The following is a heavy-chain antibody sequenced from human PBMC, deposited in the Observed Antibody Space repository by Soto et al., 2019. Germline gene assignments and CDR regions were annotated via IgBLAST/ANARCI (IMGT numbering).Heavy chain of an antibody. Sequence: QVQLQESGPGLLRPSETLSLTCTVSGASMSDYHGSWIRQSPGKGLEHIDYLHSSGFAEYNPSLKSRFTMSMDTSKNQFSLKLSFVTAADTAIYYCARSGHTFVGAVWGQGILVTVSS. CDR3: ARSGHTFVGAV. CDR1: GASMSDYH. D-gene: IGHD1-26*01. J-gene: IGHJ4*02. CDR2: LHSSGFA. V-gene: IGHV4-59*01.